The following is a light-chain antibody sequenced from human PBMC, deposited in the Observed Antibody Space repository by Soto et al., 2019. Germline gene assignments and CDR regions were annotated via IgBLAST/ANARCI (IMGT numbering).Light chain of an antibody. CDR1: QSVISN. V-gene: IGKV3-15*01. Sequence: VMPQSPATLSVSPGGGATLSCKASQSVISNLFWYQHKPGQAPRLLIYGASTRATDIPARFSGSGSGTEFTLTISSLQSEDYAVYYCQQYNNLPRTFGGGTKVDIK. CDR3: QQYNNLPRT. J-gene: IGKJ4*01. CDR2: GAS.